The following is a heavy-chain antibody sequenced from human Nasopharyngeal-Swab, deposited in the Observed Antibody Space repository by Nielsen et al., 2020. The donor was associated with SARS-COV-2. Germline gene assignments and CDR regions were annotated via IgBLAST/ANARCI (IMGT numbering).Heavy chain of an antibody. J-gene: IGHJ4*02. Sequence: SETLSLTCAVYGGSFSGYYWSWIRQSPGKGLEWIEEISRSGRTNYNPSLNSRVTISLDTSKNQFSLKVTSVTAADTAVYYCARQGVPIRGWFKDYDRTAYEYWGQGTLVTVSS. CDR3: ARQGVPIRGWFKDYDRTAYEY. CDR1: GGSFSGYY. V-gene: IGHV4-34*01. D-gene: IGHD3-22*01. CDR2: ISRSGRT.